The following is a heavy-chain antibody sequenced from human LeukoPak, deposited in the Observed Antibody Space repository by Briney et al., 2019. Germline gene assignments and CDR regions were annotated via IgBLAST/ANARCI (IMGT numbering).Heavy chain of an antibody. J-gene: IGHJ4*02. V-gene: IGHV3-53*01. CDR1: GFTVITND. CDR2: LYSDGNT. D-gene: IGHD1-14*01. CDR3: ARGVEPLAANTLAY. Sequence: QPGGSLRLSCAASGFTVITNDMTWVCQAPGKGVEWLSVLYSDGNTKYADSVQGRFTISRDNSKNTLYLEMNSLSPDDTAVYYCARGVEPLAANTLAYWGQGTLVTVSS.